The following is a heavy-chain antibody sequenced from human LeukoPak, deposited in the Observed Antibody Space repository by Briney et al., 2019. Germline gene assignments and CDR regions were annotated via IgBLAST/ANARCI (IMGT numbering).Heavy chain of an antibody. Sequence: GGSLRLSCAASRFTFSSYDMHWVRQATGKGLEWVSAIGTAGDTYYPGSVKGRFTISRENAKNSLYLQMNSLRAGDTAVYYCARGETGYYYMDVWGKGTTVTISS. CDR3: ARGETGYYYMDV. V-gene: IGHV3-13*01. D-gene: IGHD5-24*01. CDR1: RFTFSSYD. CDR2: IGTAGDT. J-gene: IGHJ6*03.